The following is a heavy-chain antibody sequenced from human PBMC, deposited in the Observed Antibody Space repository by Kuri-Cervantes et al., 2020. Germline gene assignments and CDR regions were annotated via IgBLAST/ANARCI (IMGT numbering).Heavy chain of an antibody. D-gene: IGHD5-18*01. V-gene: IGHV3-15*01. CDR3: TRRAAMGLDY. CDR2: IKSKTDGGTT. J-gene: IGHJ4*02. CDR1: GFTFSNAW. Sequence: GESLKISCAASGFTFSNAWMSWVRQAPGKGLEWVGRIKSKTDGGTTDYAAPVKGRFTISRDDSKNTAYLQMNGLKTEDTAVYYCTRRAAMGLDYWGQGTLVTVSS.